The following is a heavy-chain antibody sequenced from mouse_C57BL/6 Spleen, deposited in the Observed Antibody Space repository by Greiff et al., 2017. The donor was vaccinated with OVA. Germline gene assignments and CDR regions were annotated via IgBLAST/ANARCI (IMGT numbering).Heavy chain of an antibody. J-gene: IGHJ4*01. CDR2: IYPGGGYT. V-gene: IGHV1-63*01. CDR3: ARLTGYAMDY. D-gene: IGHD4-1*01. CDR1: GYTFTNYW. Sequence: VQLQESGAELVRPGTSVKMSCKASGYTFTNYWIGWAKQRPGHGLEWIGDIYPGGGYTNYNEKFKGKATLTADKSSSTAYMQLSSLTSEDSAIYYCARLTGYAMDYWGQGTSVTVSS.